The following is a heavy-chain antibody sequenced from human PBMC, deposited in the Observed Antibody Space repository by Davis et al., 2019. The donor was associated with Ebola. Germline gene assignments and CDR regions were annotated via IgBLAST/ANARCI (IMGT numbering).Heavy chain of an antibody. CDR3: ARLTVTPIIGAFDI. CDR2: INPNSGGT. Sequence: ASVKVSCKASGYTFTNYGISWVRQAPGQGLEWMGRINPNSGGTNYAQKFQGRVTMTRDTSISTAYMELSRLRSDDTAVYYCARLTVTPIIGAFDIWGQGTMVTVSS. V-gene: IGHV1-2*06. D-gene: IGHD4-17*01. CDR1: GYTFTNYG. J-gene: IGHJ3*02.